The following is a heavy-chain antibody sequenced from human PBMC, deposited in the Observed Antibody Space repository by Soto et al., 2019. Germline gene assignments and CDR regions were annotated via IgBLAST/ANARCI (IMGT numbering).Heavy chain of an antibody. CDR2: ISDDGSGI. Sequence: GGSLRLSSAASGFTFRTYAVSWVPQAPGKGLEWVAVISDDGSGIYYADSVKGRFTISRDNSKNTLYLQMNSLRAEDTAVYYCAKDRFYSSGWYGSLDYWGQGTLVTVSS. V-gene: IGHV3-30*18. D-gene: IGHD6-19*01. J-gene: IGHJ4*02. CDR1: GFTFRTYA. CDR3: AKDRFYSSGWYGSLDY.